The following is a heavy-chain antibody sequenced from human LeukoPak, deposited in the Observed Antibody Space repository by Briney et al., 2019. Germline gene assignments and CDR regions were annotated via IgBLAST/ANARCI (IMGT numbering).Heavy chain of an antibody. CDR1: GYSISSGYY. J-gene: IGHJ3*02. CDR3: ARDLSHYDFWSGYYLDAFDI. V-gene: IGHV4-38-2*02. CDR2: IYHSGST. D-gene: IGHD3-3*01. Sequence: PSETLSLTCTVSGYSISSGYYWGWIRQPPGKGLEWIGSIYHSGSTYYNPSLKSRVTISVDMSKNQFSLKLSSVTAADTAVYYCARDLSHYDFWSGYYLDAFDIWGQGTMVTVSS.